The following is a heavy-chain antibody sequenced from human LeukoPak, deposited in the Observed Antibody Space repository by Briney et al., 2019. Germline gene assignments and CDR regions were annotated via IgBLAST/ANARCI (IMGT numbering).Heavy chain of an antibody. CDR1: GFTFSSYS. D-gene: IGHD6-13*01. CDR2: ISSSSGYI. J-gene: IGHJ4*02. CDR3: AVGRYSSGVAAAGSNGY. V-gene: IGHV3-21*01. Sequence: GRSLRLSCAASGFTFSSYSMNWVRQAPGKGLEWVSSISSSSGYIYYADSVKGRFIISRDDAKNSLYLQMNSLRAEDTAVYYCAVGRYSSGVAAAGSNGYWGQGTLVTVSS.